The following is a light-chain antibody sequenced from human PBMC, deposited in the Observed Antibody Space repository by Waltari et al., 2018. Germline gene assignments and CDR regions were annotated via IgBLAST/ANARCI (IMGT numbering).Light chain of an antibody. CDR3: CSYECNRDFVP. CDR1: NSDIGSFDL. J-gene: IGLJ2*01. V-gene: IGLV2-23*02. CDR2: EVS. Sequence: QSALTQPASVSGSPGQSINISCTGPNSDIGSFDLVSWYQHQPGKAPKLISYEVSKRPARISVRYSGSTSASTTSLTFTGRQADDEADFHCCSYECNRDFVPFGGGSKVTVL.